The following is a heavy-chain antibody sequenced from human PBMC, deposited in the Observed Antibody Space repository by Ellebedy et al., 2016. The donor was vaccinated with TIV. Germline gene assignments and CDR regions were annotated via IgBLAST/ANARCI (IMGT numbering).Heavy chain of an antibody. CDR3: ATASPNIVGATDNFDY. CDR2: IKSKTDGETI. V-gene: IGHV3-15*01. Sequence: PGGSLRLSCTVSGLPFSDAWMTWVRQAPGKGLEWVGRIKSKTDGETIDYAAPVKVRFTISKADSKRILYLHMNSRETEDTAVYYCATASPNIVGATDNFDYWGQGTLVTVSS. D-gene: IGHD1-26*01. CDR1: GLPFSDAW. J-gene: IGHJ4*02.